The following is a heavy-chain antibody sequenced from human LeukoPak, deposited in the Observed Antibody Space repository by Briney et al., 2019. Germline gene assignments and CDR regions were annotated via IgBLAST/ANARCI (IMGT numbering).Heavy chain of an antibody. CDR1: GFSLSSARMG. Sequence: ESGPTLVNPTETLTLTCTVSGFSLSSARMGVSWIRQPPGKALEWLAHIFSNDEKSYSTSLKSRLTISKDTSKSQVVLTMTNMDPVDTATYYCARIHEEWSHFDYWGQGTLVTVSS. CDR2: IFSNDEK. V-gene: IGHV2-26*01. CDR3: ARIHEEWSHFDY. J-gene: IGHJ4*02. D-gene: IGHD3-3*01.